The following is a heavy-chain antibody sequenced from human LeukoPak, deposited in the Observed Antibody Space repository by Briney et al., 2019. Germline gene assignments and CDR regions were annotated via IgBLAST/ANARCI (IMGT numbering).Heavy chain of an antibody. Sequence: NPSETLSLTCTVPGYSISSDYYWGWIRQTQGKGLEWIGSIYHSGSTYYNPSLKSRVTISVDTSKNQFSLKLSSVTAADTAVYYCARLAVTRYFDYWGQGTLVTVSS. V-gene: IGHV4-38-2*02. CDR2: IYHSGST. J-gene: IGHJ4*02. D-gene: IGHD4-17*01. CDR3: ARLAVTRYFDY. CDR1: GYSISSDYY.